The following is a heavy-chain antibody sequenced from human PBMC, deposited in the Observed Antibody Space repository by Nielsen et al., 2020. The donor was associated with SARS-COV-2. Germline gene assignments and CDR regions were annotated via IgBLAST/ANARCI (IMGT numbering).Heavy chain of an antibody. Sequence: GESLKISCAASGFTFDDYGMSWVRQAPGKGLEWVSGINWNGGSTGYADSVKGRFTISRDNAKNSLYLQMNSLRAEDTALYHCAGRGYSGYDSIYYYYYMDVWGKGTTVTVSS. CDR3: AGRGYSGYDSIYYYYYMDV. J-gene: IGHJ6*03. CDR2: INWNGGST. CDR1: GFTFDDYG. V-gene: IGHV3-20*01. D-gene: IGHD5-12*01.